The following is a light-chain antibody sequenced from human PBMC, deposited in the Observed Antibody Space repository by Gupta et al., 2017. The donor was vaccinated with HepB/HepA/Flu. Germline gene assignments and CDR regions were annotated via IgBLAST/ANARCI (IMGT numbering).Light chain of an antibody. Sequence: SYELRQPPSVSVSPGPTARIACSGDGWPTQYAHWYQQRPGQAPVMIIYKDTERPAVTPGRFSGSSAGTTVTLTISSVQAEDEADYYCHSGDSNSNYVFGSGTKLTVL. J-gene: IGLJ1*01. CDR3: HSGDSNSNYV. V-gene: IGLV3-25*03. CDR2: KDT. CDR1: GWPTQY.